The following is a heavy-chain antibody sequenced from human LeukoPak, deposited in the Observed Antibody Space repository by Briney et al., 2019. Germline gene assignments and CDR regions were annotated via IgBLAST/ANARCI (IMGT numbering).Heavy chain of an antibody. CDR1: GFTFDDYA. J-gene: IGHJ4*02. V-gene: IGHV3-9*01. D-gene: IGHD4-11*01. Sequence: PGGSLRLSCAASGFTFDDYAMHWVRQAPGKGLEWVSGISWNSGSIGYADSVKGRFTISRDNAKNSLYLQMNSLRAEDTALYYCATSTYSNYGDSDYWGQGTLVTVSS. CDR3: ATSTYSNYGDSDY. CDR2: ISWNSGSI.